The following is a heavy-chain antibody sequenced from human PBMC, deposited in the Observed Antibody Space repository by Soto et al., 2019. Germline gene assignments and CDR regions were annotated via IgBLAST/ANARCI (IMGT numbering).Heavy chain of an antibody. Sequence: ASVKVSCKASGYTFTSYDINWVRQATGQGLEWMGWMNPNSGNTGYAQKFQGRVTMTRNTSISTAYMELSSLRSEDTAVYYCARGLSLAARYYYYGMDVWGQGTTVTVSS. CDR2: MNPNSGNT. CDR1: GYTFTSYD. J-gene: IGHJ6*02. D-gene: IGHD6-6*01. V-gene: IGHV1-8*01. CDR3: ARGLSLAARYYYYGMDV.